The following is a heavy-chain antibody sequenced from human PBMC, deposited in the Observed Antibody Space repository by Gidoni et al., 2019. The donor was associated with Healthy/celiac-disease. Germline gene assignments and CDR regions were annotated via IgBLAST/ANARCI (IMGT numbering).Heavy chain of an antibody. CDR3: LTGTTRGHAFDI. Sequence: EVQLLESGGGLVQPGGSLRLPCAASGFTFSSYAMSWVRQAPGKGLEWVSAISGSGGSTYYADSVKGRFTISRDNSKNTLYLQMNSLRAEDTAVYYCLTGTTRGHAFDIWGQGTMVTVSS. J-gene: IGHJ3*02. D-gene: IGHD1-7*01. CDR1: GFTFSSYA. V-gene: IGHV3-23*01. CDR2: ISGSGGST.